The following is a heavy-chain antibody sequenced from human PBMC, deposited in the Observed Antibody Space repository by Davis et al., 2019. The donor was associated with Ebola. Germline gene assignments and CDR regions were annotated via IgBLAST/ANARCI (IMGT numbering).Heavy chain of an antibody. Sequence: GESLKISCAASGFTFSAHYMSWIRQAPGKGLEWVSYIGRSRSTMYYADSVKGRFTISRDNVKNSLYLQMNSLRAEDTAVYYCARVLAVDEIVCDYWGQGSLVTVSS. D-gene: IGHD3-22*01. CDR2: IGRSRSTM. J-gene: IGHJ4*02. CDR1: GFTFSAHY. CDR3: ARVLAVDEIVCDY. V-gene: IGHV3-11*01.